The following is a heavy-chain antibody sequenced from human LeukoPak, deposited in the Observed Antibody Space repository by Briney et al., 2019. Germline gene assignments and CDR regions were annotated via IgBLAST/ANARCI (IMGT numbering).Heavy chain of an antibody. J-gene: IGHJ4*02. CDR1: GYTFTSYG. V-gene: IGHV1-18*01. D-gene: IGHD6-13*01. CDR2: ISAYNGNT. Sequence: ASVKVSCKASGYTFTSYGISWVRQAPGQGLEWMGWISAYNGNTNYAQKLQGRVTMTTDTSTSTAYMELRSLRSDDTAVYYCARAGYSSSWYMSVHGDVFDYWGQGTLVTVSS. CDR3: ARAGYSSSWYMSVHGDVFDY.